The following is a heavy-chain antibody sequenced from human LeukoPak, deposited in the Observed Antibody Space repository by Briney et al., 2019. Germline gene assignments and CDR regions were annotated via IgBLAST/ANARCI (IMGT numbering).Heavy chain of an antibody. J-gene: IGHJ4*02. CDR1: GGSFSGYY. V-gene: IGHV4-34*09. CDR2: INHSGST. CDR3: ARDHITMVRGASGGYFDY. D-gene: IGHD3-10*01. Sequence: SETLSLTCAVYGGSFSGYYWSWIRQPPGKGLEWIGEINHSGSTNYNPSLKSRVTISVDTSKNQFSLKLSSVTAADTAVYYCARDHITMVRGASGGYFDYWGQGTLVTVSS.